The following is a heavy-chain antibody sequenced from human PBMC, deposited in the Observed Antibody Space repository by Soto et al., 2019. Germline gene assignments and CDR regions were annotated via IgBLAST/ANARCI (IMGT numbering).Heavy chain of an antibody. V-gene: IGHV3-23*04. CDR2: ITDTGGDT. J-gene: IGHJ4*02. CDR1: GITFGGRA. CDR3: ARGSTDSYPGSRIFDF. D-gene: IGHD3-10*01. Sequence: EVQLVESGGGLIQPGGSLRLSCVASGITFGGRAMSWVRQAPGEGLEWVSTITDTGGDTKYSDSVRGRFTMSRDNSKKTLYLQMNNLRVEDSALYYCARGSTDSYPGSRIFDFWGRGTLVTVSS.